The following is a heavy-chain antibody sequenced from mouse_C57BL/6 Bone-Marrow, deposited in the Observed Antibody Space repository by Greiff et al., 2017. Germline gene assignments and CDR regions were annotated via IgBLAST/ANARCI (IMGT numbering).Heavy chain of an antibody. D-gene: IGHD2-10*01. V-gene: IGHV1-18*01. CDR1: GYTFTDYN. Sequence: VQLQQSGPELVKPGASVKIPCKASGYTFTDYNMDWVKQSPGKSLEWIGDINPNNGGTIYNQKFKGKATLTVDKSSSTAYMELRSLTSEDTAVYYCARGPTMVTAAWFAYWGQGTLVTVSA. CDR2: INPNNGGT. J-gene: IGHJ3*01. CDR3: ARGPTMVTAAWFAY.